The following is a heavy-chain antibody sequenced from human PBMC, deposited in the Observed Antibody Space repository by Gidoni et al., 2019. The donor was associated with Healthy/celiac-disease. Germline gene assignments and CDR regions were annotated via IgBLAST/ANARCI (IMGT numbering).Heavy chain of an antibody. CDR1: GYSFTGYY. D-gene: IGHD3-22*01. Sequence: QVQLVQPGAEVKKPGAAVKVSCKASGYSFTGYYMHWVRQAPGQGLEWVGWINPNSGGTNYAQKFQGRVTMTWDTSISTAYMEMSRLRSDATAVYYCARAIGYYSDSSGYYDYWGQGTLVTVSS. CDR3: ARAIGYYSDSSGYYDY. V-gene: IGHV1-2*02. CDR2: INPNSGGT. J-gene: IGHJ4*02.